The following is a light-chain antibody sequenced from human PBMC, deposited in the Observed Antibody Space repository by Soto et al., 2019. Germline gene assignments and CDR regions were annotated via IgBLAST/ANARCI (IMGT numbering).Light chain of an antibody. V-gene: IGLV1-51*01. CDR1: SSNIGNNY. J-gene: IGLJ2*01. Sequence: QSVLTQPPSVSAAPGQTVTISCSGSSSNIGNNYVSWYQQIPGTAPKLLIYDSNKRPSGIPDRFSGSDSGTSATLGITGLQTGDEADYYCGAWDNSPSAVVFGGGTKVTVL. CDR2: DSN. CDR3: GAWDNSPSAVV.